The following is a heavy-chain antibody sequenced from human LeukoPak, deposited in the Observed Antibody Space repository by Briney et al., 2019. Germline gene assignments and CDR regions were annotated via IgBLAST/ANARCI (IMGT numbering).Heavy chain of an antibody. CDR1: GFAFSYYA. D-gene: IGHD4-17*01. J-gene: IGHJ4*02. V-gene: IGHV3-64D*06. CDR3: VRALSSTVTTKRKFDD. CDR2: VSSDGGST. Sequence: GGSLRLSCSASGFAFSYYAMYWVRQPPGKGLEYVSGVSSDGGSTYSADSVKGRFTISRNNSKNTLYLQMSGLRGEDTAVYYCVRALSSTVTTKRKFDDWGQGTLATVSS.